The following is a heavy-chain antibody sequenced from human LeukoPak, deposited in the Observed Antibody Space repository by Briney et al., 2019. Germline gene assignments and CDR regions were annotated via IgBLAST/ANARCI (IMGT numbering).Heavy chain of an antibody. CDR1: GGSISSGSYY. CDR3: ARGTGTRITIFGVVISAFDI. D-gene: IGHD3-3*01. Sequence: PSKTLSLTCTVSGGSISSGSYYWSWIRQPAGKGLEWIGRIYTSGSTNYNPSLKSRVTISVDTSKNQFSLKLSSVTAADPAVYYCARGTGTRITIFGVVISAFDISGQGTMVTVSS. V-gene: IGHV4-61*02. J-gene: IGHJ3*02. CDR2: IYTSGST.